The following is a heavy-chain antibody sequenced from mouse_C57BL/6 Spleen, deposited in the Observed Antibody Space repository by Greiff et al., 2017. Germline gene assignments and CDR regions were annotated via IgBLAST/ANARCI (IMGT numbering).Heavy chain of an antibody. CDR3: ARDYDGYLFAY. CDR2: ISYDGSN. D-gene: IGHD2-3*01. J-gene: IGHJ3*01. CDR1: GYSITSGYY. Sequence: DVKLQESGPGLVKPSQSLSLTCSVTGYSITSGYYWNWIRQFPGNKLEWMGYISYDGSNNYNPSLKNRISITRDTSKNQFFLKLNSVTTEDTATYYCARDYDGYLFAYWGQGTLVTVSA. V-gene: IGHV3-6*01.